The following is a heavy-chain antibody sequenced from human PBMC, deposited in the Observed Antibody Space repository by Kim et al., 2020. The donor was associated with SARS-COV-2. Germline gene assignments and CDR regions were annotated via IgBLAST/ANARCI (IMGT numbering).Heavy chain of an antibody. CDR3: ARAQTYYYDSSGYYVDY. D-gene: IGHD3-22*01. J-gene: IGHJ4*02. Sequence: LKSRVTISVDTSKNQFSLKLSSVTAADTAVYYCARAQTYYYDSSGYYVDYWGQGTLVTVSS. V-gene: IGHV4-39*01.